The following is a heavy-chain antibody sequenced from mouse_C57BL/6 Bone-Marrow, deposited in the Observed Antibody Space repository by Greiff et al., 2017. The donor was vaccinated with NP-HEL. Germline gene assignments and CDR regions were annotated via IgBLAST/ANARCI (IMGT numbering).Heavy chain of an antibody. D-gene: IGHD3-2*02. CDR2: INPNNGGT. CDR1: GYTFTDYY. CDR3: ARNSQLRLDY. Sequence: EVKVVESGPELVKPGASVKISCKASGYTFTDYYMNWVKQSHGKSLEWIGDINPNNGGTSYNQKFKGKATLTVDKSSSTAYMELRSLTSEDSAVYYCARNSQLRLDYWGQGTTLTVSS. J-gene: IGHJ2*01. V-gene: IGHV1-26*01.